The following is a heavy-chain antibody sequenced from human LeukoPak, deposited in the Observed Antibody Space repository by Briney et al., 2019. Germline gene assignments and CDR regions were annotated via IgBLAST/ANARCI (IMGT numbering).Heavy chain of an antibody. J-gene: IGHJ3*02. V-gene: IGHV1-2*02. D-gene: IGHD6-13*01. CDR1: GYTFTGYY. CDR2: INPNSGGT. CDR3: ARVAGGSSWYSSDAFDI. Sequence: ASVKVSCKASGYTFTGYYMHWVRQAPGQGLEWMGWINPNSGGTNYAQKFQGRVTMTRDTSISTAYMKLSRLRSDDTAVYYCARVAGGSSWYSSDAFDIWGQGTMVTVSS.